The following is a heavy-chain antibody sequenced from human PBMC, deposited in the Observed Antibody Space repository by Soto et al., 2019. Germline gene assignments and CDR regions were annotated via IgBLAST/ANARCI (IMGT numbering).Heavy chain of an antibody. CDR1: GLTFTRYS. J-gene: IGHJ4*02. Sequence: GGSLRLSCAASGLTFTRYSMNWVRQAPGKGLEWVSSISSTTNYIYYGDSMKGRFTISRDNAKNSLYLEMNSLRAEDTAVYYCARESEDLTSNFDYWGQGTLGTVSS. CDR2: ISSTTNYI. CDR3: ARESEDLTSNFDY. V-gene: IGHV3-21*06.